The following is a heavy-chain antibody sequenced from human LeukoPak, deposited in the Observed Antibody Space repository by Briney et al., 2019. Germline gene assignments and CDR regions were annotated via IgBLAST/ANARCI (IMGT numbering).Heavy chain of an antibody. Sequence: SETLSLTCAVYGGSFSGYYWSWIRQPPGKGLEWIGEIDHSGSTNYNPSLKSRVTISVDTSKNQFSLKLSSVTAADTAVYYCAGSRQFGENYWGQGTLVTVSS. D-gene: IGHD3-10*01. J-gene: IGHJ4*02. V-gene: IGHV4-34*01. CDR3: AGSRQFGENY. CDR2: IDHSGST. CDR1: GGSFSGYY.